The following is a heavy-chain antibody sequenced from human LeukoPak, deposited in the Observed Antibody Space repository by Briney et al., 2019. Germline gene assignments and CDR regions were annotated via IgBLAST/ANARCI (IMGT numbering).Heavy chain of an antibody. CDR1: GFTFSSYG. Sequence: GGSLRLSCAASGFTFSSYGMHWVRQAPGKGLEWVAVISYDGSNKYYADSVKGRFTISRDNSKNTLYLQMNSLRAEDTAVYYCAKDHDGYSYGSYFDYWGQGTLVTVSS. J-gene: IGHJ4*02. V-gene: IGHV3-30*18. CDR3: AKDHDGYSYGSYFDY. D-gene: IGHD5-18*01. CDR2: ISYDGSNK.